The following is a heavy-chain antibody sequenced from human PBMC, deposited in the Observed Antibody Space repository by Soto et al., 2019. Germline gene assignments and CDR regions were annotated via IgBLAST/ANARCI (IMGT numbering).Heavy chain of an antibody. CDR1: GFTFSSYG. J-gene: IGHJ6*02. CDR2: ISYDGSNT. V-gene: IGHV3-30*18. D-gene: IGHD3-16*01. CDR3: AKGGADYYYYGMDV. Sequence: QVQLVESGGGVVQPGRSLRLSCAASGFTFSSYGMHWVRQAPGKGLEWVAVISYDGSNTYYADSVKGRFTISRDNSKNTLYLQMNSLRAEDTAVYYCAKGGADYYYYGMDVWGQGTTVTVSS.